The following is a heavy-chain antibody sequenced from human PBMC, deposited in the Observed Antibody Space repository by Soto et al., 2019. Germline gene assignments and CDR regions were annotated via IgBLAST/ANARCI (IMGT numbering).Heavy chain of an antibody. CDR1: RFTFSNYW. V-gene: IGHV3-7*05. Sequence: GGSLRLSCAASRFTFSNYWMSWVRQAPGKGLEWVATIKQDGSEKDYVDSVRGRFTISRDNAKNSLYLQMNSLRAEDTAVYYCATVVRGVILHHEYYFDYWGQGSLVTVSS. J-gene: IGHJ4*02. CDR2: IKQDGSEK. D-gene: IGHD3-10*01. CDR3: ATVVRGVILHHEYYFDY.